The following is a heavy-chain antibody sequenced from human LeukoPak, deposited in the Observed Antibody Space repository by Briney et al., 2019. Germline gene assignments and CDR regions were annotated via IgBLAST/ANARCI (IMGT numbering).Heavy chain of an antibody. Sequence: GASVKVSCKASGYTFTSYGISWVRQAPGQGLEWMGRITPNSGDTHYSQKFQGRVTVTRDTSITTAYMELSRLRSDDTAVYFCARANSWYGAYWGQGTLVTVSS. CDR1: GYTFTSYG. CDR3: ARANSWYGAY. D-gene: IGHD4/OR15-4a*01. V-gene: IGHV1-2*06. CDR2: ITPNSGDT. J-gene: IGHJ4*02.